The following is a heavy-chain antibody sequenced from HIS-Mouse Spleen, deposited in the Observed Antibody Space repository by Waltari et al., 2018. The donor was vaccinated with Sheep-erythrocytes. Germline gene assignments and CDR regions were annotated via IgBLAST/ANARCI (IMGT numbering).Heavy chain of an antibody. CDR1: GFTFSSYW. Sequence: EVQLVESGGGLVQPGGSLRLSCAASGFTFSSYWMHWVRQAPGKGLVWVSLINRDGSSTSYADAGKGRFTISRDNAKNTLYLQMNSLRAEDTAVYYCASGPPYDSSGYPGPYWGQGTLVTVSS. CDR2: INRDGSST. CDR3: ASGPPYDSSGYPGPY. V-gene: IGHV3-74*01. J-gene: IGHJ4*02. D-gene: IGHD3-22*01.